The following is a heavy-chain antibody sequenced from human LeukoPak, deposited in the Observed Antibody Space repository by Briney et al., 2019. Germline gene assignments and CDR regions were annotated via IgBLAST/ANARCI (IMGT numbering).Heavy chain of an antibody. CDR3: ARTYYDTSEGDNWFDP. Sequence: GGSLRLSCAASGFTFSSYGMNWVRQAPGKGLEWVSFMTSSSSTKDHADSVKGRFTISRDNAKNSLYLQMNSLRVEDTAVYYCARTYYDTSEGDNWFDPWGQGPWSPSPQ. V-gene: IGHV3-48*01. D-gene: IGHD3-22*01. J-gene: IGHJ5*02. CDR2: MTSSSSTK. CDR1: GFTFSSYG.